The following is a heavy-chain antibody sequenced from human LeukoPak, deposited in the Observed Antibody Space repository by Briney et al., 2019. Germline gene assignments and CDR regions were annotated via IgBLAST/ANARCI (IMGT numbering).Heavy chain of an antibody. Sequence: PGGSLRLSCAASGFTFSSYSMNWVHQAPGKGLEWVSSISSSSSYIYYADSVKGRFTISRDNAKNSLYLQMNSLRAEDTAVYYCARDSSSLSYFDYWGQGTLVTVSS. CDR2: ISSSSSYI. CDR1: GFTFSSYS. J-gene: IGHJ4*02. D-gene: IGHD6-6*01. V-gene: IGHV3-21*01. CDR3: ARDSSSLSYFDY.